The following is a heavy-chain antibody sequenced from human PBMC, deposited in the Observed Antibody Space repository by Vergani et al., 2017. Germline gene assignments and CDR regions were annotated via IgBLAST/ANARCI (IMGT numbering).Heavy chain of an antibody. Sequence: QVQLQESGPGLVKPSETLSLTCAVSGFSIDNGYYWDWIRQPPGKGLEWIGSIYRTGRTHFNPSLKSRVTISVDTSNNHFSLGLSSVTAADTAVYYCARVGDYYDSSGYYYHWYFDLWGRGTLVTVSS. CDR2: IYRTGRT. V-gene: IGHV4-38-2*01. CDR3: ARVGDYYDSSGYYYHWYFDL. J-gene: IGHJ2*01. D-gene: IGHD3-22*01. CDR1: GFSIDNGYY.